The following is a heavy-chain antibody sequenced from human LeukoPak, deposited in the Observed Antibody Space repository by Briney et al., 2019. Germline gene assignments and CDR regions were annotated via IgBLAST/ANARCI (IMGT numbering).Heavy chain of an antibody. CDR1: GGSISSGSYY. Sequence: PSETLSLTCTVSGGSISSGSYYWSWIRQPAGKGLEWIGRIYISGSTNYNPSLKSRVTISVDTSKNQFSLKVRSVTAADTAVYYCARDRGYSYPSYDYWGQGTLVTVSS. CDR3: ARDRGYSYPSYDY. J-gene: IGHJ4*02. CDR2: IYISGST. V-gene: IGHV4-61*02. D-gene: IGHD5-18*01.